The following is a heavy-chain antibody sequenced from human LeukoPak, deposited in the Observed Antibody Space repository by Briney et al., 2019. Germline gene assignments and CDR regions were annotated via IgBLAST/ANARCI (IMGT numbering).Heavy chain of an antibody. D-gene: IGHD3-22*01. J-gene: IGHJ4*02. CDR1: GYTFTGYY. CDR2: INPNSGGT. CDR3: ARTSMIEVVSPFDY. Sequence: ASVKVSCKASGYTFTGYYMHWERQAPGQGLEWMGWINPNSGGTNYAQKFQGRVTMTRDTSISTAYMELSRLRSDDTAVYYCARTSMIEVVSPFDYWGQGTLVTVSS. V-gene: IGHV1-2*02.